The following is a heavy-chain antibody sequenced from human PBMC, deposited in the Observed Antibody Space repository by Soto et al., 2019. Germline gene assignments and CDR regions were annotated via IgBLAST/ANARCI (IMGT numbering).Heavy chain of an antibody. J-gene: IGHJ3*02. CDR3: AKDPLILRRRPGGAFDI. Sequence: LRLSCAASGFTFSSYGMHWVRQAPGKALEWVAVISYDGSNKYYADSVKGRFTISRDNSKNTLYLQMNSLRAEDTAVYYCAKDPLILRRRPGGAFDIWGQGTMVTVSS. V-gene: IGHV3-30*18. D-gene: IGHD1-26*01. CDR2: ISYDGSNK. CDR1: GFTFSSYG.